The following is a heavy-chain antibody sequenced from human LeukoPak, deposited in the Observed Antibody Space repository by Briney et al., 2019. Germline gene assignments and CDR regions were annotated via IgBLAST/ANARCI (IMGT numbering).Heavy chain of an antibody. CDR1: GGSISNYY. V-gene: IGHV4-59*12. D-gene: IGHD1-1*01. Sequence: SETLSLTCTVSGGSISNYYWSWIRQPPGKGLEWIGYVFYTGSTNYNPSLKSRVTITVDTSKNQFSLKLSSVTAADTAVYYCARAPLYNWNDVWFDPWGQGTLVTVSS. CDR3: ARAPLYNWNDVWFDP. J-gene: IGHJ5*02. CDR2: VFYTGST.